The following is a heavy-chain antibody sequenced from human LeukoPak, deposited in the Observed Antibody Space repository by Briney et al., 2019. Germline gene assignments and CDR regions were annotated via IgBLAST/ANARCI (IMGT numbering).Heavy chain of an antibody. CDR2: INHSGST. CDR1: GESFSGYY. Sequence: SETLSLTCAVYGESFSGYYWSWIRQPPGKGLEWIGEINHSGSTNYNPSLKSRVTISVDTSKNQFSLKLSSVTAADTAVYYCARGRKVGSSPRQYFQHWGQGTLVIVSS. V-gene: IGHV4-34*01. D-gene: IGHD2-15*01. J-gene: IGHJ1*01. CDR3: ARGRKVGSSPRQYFQH.